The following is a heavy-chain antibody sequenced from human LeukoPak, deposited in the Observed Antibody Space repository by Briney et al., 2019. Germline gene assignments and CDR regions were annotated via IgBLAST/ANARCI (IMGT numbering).Heavy chain of an antibody. Sequence: GRSLRLSCAASGFTLDDYAMHWVRQAPGKGLEWVSGISWNSGCIGYADSVKGRFTISRDNAKNSLYLQMNSLRAEDMALYYCARSDGAYSSSPGLNYWGQGTLVTVSS. CDR3: ARSDGAYSSSPGLNY. CDR2: ISWNSGCI. V-gene: IGHV3-9*03. CDR1: GFTLDDYA. D-gene: IGHD6-6*01. J-gene: IGHJ4*02.